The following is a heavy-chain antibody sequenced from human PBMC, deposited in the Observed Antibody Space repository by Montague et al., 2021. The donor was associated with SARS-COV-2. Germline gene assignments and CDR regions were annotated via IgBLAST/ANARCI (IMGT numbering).Heavy chain of an antibody. V-gene: IGHV4-59*08. Sequence: LTCTVSGGSISTYYWSWIRQPPGKGLEWIGYIYYSGTANYNPSLKSRVTISVDTSKNQFSLKVRSVTAADTAVYYCARLVGGRETRFDPWGQGTLVTVS. D-gene: IGHD3-10*01. CDR3: ARLVGGRETRFDP. CDR2: IYYSGTA. J-gene: IGHJ5*02. CDR1: GGSISTYY.